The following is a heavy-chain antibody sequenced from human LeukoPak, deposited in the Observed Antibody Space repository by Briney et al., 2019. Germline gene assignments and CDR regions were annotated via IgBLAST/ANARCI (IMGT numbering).Heavy chain of an antibody. CDR1: GGSISSYY. V-gene: IGHV4-59*01. CDR2: IYYSGST. J-gene: IGHJ3*02. Sequence: SETLSPTCTVAGGSISSYYWSWIRQPPGKGLGWIGYIYYSGSTNYNPPLKSRVTISVDTSKNQFSLKLSSVTAADTAVYYCASLPENDAFDIWGQGTMVTVSS. CDR3: ASLPENDAFDI.